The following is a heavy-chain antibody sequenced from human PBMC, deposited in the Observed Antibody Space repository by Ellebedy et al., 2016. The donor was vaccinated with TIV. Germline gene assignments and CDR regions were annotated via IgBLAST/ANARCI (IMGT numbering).Heavy chain of an antibody. J-gene: IGHJ4*02. CDR1: GFTFSSYA. D-gene: IGHD2-15*01. CDR3: ARDGYCGGGRCPFYY. CDR2: ILYDGSNK. Sequence: GESLKISCAASGFTFSSYALHWVRQAPGKGLEWVAVILYDGSNKYYADSVKGRFTISRDNSKDTLYLQMNSLRVEDTAVYYCARDGYCGGGRCPFYYWGQGTLVTVSS. V-gene: IGHV3-30-3*01.